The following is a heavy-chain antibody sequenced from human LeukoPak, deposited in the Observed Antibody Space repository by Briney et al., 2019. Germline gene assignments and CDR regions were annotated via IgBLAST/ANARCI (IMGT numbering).Heavy chain of an antibody. J-gene: IGHJ6*03. CDR1: GGSISSYY. CDR2: IYTSGTT. CDR3: ARNNNWGDAGYYYYMDV. Sequence: SETLSLTCTVSGGSISSYYWSWIRQSAGKGLDWIGRIYTSGTTNYNPSLKSRVTMSVDTSKNQFSLKLTSVTAADTAVYYCARNNNWGDAGYYYYMDVWGKGTTVTVSS. V-gene: IGHV4-4*07. D-gene: IGHD7-27*01.